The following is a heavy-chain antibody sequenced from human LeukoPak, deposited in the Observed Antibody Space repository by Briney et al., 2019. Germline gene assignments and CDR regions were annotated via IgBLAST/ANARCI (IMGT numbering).Heavy chain of an antibody. CDR3: ARDLYSRRMDYYGSGSYFAY. CDR1: GYTFTSYY. Sequence: ASVKVSCKASGYTFTSYYMHWVRQAPGQGLEWMGIINPSGGSTSYAQKFQGRVTMTRDMSTSTVYMELSSLRSDDTAVYYCARDLYSRRMDYYGSGSYFAYWGQGTLVTVSS. J-gene: IGHJ4*02. D-gene: IGHD3-10*01. V-gene: IGHV1-46*01. CDR2: INPSGGST.